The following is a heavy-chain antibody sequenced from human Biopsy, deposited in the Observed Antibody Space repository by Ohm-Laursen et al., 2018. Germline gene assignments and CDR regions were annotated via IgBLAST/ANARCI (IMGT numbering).Heavy chain of an antibody. V-gene: IGHV4-59*07. D-gene: IGHD6-13*01. CDR3: ARVGRAAPFDS. CDR1: GGSISSDY. J-gene: IGHJ4*02. Sequence: SDTLSLTCTVSGGSISSDYWSWIRQTPGKGLEWIGYIYYSGSTNYNPSLKSRVTISVDTSKNHFSLRLRSVTPADTAVYYCARVGRAAPFDSWGQGTLVTVSS. CDR2: IYYSGST.